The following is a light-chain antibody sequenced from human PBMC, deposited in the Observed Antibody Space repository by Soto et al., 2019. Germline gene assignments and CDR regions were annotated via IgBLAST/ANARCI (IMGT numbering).Light chain of an antibody. J-gene: IGKJ4*01. CDR2: GAS. V-gene: IGKV1-39*01. CDR3: QQSYSTPPT. CDR1: QRISSY. Sequence: DIQMTQSPSSLSASVGDRVTITCRASQRISSYLNWYQQKPGKAPKLLIYGASSLQSGVPSRFSGRGSGTDFTLTISSLQPEDFATYYCQQSYSTPPTFGGGTKVEIK.